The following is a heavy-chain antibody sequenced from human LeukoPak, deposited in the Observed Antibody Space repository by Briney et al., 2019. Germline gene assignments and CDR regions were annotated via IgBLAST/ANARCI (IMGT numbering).Heavy chain of an antibody. CDR2: IYYSGST. J-gene: IGHJ1*01. CDR3: ARGKPSQGYFQH. CDR1: GGSVSSGDYY. V-gene: IGHV4-30-4*01. Sequence: PSETLSLTCTVSGGSVSSGDYYWSWIRQPPGKGLEWIGYIYYSGSTYYNPSLKSRVTISVDTSKNQFSLKLSSVTAADTAVYYCARGKPSQGYFQHWGQGTLVTVSS. D-gene: IGHD1-14*01.